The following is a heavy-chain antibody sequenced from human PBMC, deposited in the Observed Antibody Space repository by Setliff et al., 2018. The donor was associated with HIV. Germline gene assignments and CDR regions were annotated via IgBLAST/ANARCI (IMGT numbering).Heavy chain of an antibody. CDR3: ARDLTSNSNCFKP. D-gene: IGHD4-4*01. V-gene: IGHV4-31*03. CDR1: GGSLISGGYY. J-gene: IGHJ5*02. CDR2: VYYTGKT. Sequence: PSETLSLTCSVSGGSLISGGYYWSWIRQHPGKGLGWIGYVYYTGKTYYNPSLESRISMSVDTSKNQFSLKLTSVTAADTAIYYCARDLTSNSNCFKPWGQGTQVTVSS.